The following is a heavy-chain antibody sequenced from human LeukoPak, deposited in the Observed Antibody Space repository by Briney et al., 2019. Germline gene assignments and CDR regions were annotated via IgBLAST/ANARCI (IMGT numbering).Heavy chain of an antibody. V-gene: IGHV5-51*01. CDR3: ARQSRATVPNSPFGY. Sequence: GESLKISCKGSGYSFTSYWIGWVRQMPGKGLEWMGIIYPGDSDTRYSPSFQGQVTISADKSISTAYLQWSSLKASDTAMYYCARQSRATVPNSPFGYWGQGTLVTVSS. D-gene: IGHD4-17*01. J-gene: IGHJ4*02. CDR1: GYSFTSYW. CDR2: IYPGDSDT.